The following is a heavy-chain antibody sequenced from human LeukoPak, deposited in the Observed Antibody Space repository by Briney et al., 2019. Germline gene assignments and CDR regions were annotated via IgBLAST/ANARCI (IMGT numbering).Heavy chain of an antibody. CDR3: ARARQWLANNYYYYYYMDV. Sequence: GASVKVSCKASGYTFTSYAMNWVRQAPGQGLEWMGWINTNTGNPTYAQGFTGRFVFSLDTSVSTAYLQISSLKAEDTAVYYCARARQWLANNYYYYYYMDVWGKGTTVTVSS. D-gene: IGHD6-19*01. J-gene: IGHJ6*03. CDR2: INTNTGNP. CDR1: GYTFTSYA. V-gene: IGHV7-4-1*02.